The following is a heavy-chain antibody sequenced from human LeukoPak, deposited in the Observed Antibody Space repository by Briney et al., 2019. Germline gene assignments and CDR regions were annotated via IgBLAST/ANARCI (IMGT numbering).Heavy chain of an antibody. CDR2: ISSSSSYI. Sequence: GGSLRLSCAASGFTFSDYYMSWIRQAPGKGLEWVSSISSSSSYIYYADSVKGRFTISRDNAKNSLYLQMNSLRAEDTAVYYCASPYYDFWSGYYPLSYWGQGTLVTVSS. D-gene: IGHD3-3*01. V-gene: IGHV3-11*06. CDR1: GFTFSDYY. J-gene: IGHJ4*02. CDR3: ASPYYDFWSGYYPLSY.